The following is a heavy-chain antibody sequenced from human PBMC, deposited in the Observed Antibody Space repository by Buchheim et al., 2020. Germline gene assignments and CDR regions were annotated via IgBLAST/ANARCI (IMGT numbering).Heavy chain of an antibody. CDR1: GYTFTSYD. CDR3: ARDSRPAAATSGTVAGLGN. D-gene: IGHD6-13*01. Sequence: QVQLVQSGAEVKKPGASVKVSCKASGYTFTSYDINWVRQATGQGLEWMGWMNPNSGNTGYAQKFQGRAPMTRDTSITTASMELGNLRSEDTAVYFCARDSRPAAATSGTVAGLGNWGQGT. V-gene: IGHV1-8*01. CDR2: MNPNSGNT. J-gene: IGHJ4*02.